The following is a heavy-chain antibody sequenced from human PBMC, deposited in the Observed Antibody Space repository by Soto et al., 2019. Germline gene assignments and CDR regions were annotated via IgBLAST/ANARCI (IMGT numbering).Heavy chain of an antibody. D-gene: IGHD1-26*01. Sequence: EVQLVESGGGLVKPGGSLRLSCAASGFDFSNGWMSWVRQAPGKGLEWVGRIKSKVHGETTDYAAHVKGRFTISRDDSRNTLYLQMHSLQTEHTAVYYCSTDEWEWGQGTLVTVSS. CDR3: STDEWE. CDR2: IKSKVHGETT. V-gene: IGHV3-15*05. J-gene: IGHJ4*02. CDR1: GFDFSNGW.